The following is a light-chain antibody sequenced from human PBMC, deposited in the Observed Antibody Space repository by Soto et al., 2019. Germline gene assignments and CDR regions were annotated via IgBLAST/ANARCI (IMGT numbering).Light chain of an antibody. CDR2: EVS. CDR3: SSYISSSTFVV. V-gene: IGLV2-14*01. CDR1: SRDVGGYNY. Sequence: QSALTQPASVSGSPGQSITISCTGTSRDVGGYNYVSWHQQHPGKAPKVIITEVSNRPSGVSNRFSGSKSGNTASLTISGLQAEDEADYYCSSYISSSTFVVFGGGPSLPS. J-gene: IGLJ2*01.